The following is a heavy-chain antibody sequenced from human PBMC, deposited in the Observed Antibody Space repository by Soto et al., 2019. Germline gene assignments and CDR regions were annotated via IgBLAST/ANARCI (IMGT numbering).Heavy chain of an antibody. D-gene: IGHD2-15*01. CDR1: GFTFSSYA. Sequence: EVQLLESGGGLVQPGGSLRLSCAASGFTFSSYAMSWVRQAPGKGLEWVSAISGSGGSTYYADSVKGRFTISRDNSKNTRYLQMNSLRAEDTAVYYCAKDGCSGGSCHDYWGQGTLVTVSS. V-gene: IGHV3-23*01. CDR3: AKDGCSGGSCHDY. CDR2: ISGSGGST. J-gene: IGHJ4*02.